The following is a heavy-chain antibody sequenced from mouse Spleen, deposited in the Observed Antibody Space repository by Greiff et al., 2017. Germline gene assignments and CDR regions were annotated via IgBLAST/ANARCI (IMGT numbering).Heavy chain of an antibody. CDR3: TRDRGWAGDY. D-gene: IGHD3-2*02. V-gene: IGHV5-6-4*01. CDR2: ISSGGSYT. Sequence: EVKLMESGGGLVKPGGSLKLSCAASGFTFSSYTMSWVRQTPEQRLEWVATISSGGSYTYYPDSVKGRFTISRDNATNTLYLQMSSLKSEDTAMYCCTRDRGWAGDYWGQGTTLTVSS. CDR1: GFTFSSYT. J-gene: IGHJ2*01.